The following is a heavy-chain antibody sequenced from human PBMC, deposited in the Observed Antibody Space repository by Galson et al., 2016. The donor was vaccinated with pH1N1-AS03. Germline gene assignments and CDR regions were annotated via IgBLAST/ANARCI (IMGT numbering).Heavy chain of an antibody. CDR1: GYTFSSYG. J-gene: IGHJ5*02. V-gene: IGHV1-18*04. Sequence: SVKVSCKAFGYTFSSYGMSWVRQAPGQGLEWMGWISGYNGKTDYAQSLQGRATLTPDTSTNTAYLELRSLRSDDTAIYYCARCRYYDSNVDRWGQGTQVTVSS. D-gene: IGHD3-22*01. CDR2: ISGYNGKT. CDR3: ARCRYYDSNVDR.